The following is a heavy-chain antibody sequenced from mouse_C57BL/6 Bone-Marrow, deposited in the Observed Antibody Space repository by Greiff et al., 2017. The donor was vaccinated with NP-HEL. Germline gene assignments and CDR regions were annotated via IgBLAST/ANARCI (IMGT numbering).Heavy chain of an antibody. CDR3: TTGLYYYGKGYFDY. Sequence: EVQLQQSGAELVRPGASVKLSCTASGFNIKDDYMHWVKQRPEQGLEWIGWIDPENGDTEYASKFQGKATITADTSSNTAYLQLSSLTSEDTAVYYCTTGLYYYGKGYFDYWGQGTTLTVSS. V-gene: IGHV14-4*01. D-gene: IGHD1-1*01. CDR1: GFNIKDDY. J-gene: IGHJ2*01. CDR2: IDPENGDT.